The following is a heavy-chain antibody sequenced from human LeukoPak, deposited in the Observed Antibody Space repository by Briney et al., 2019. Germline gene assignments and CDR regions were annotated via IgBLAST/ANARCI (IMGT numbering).Heavy chain of an antibody. V-gene: IGHV3-73*01. Sequence: PGGSLRLSCAASGFTFSGSAMHWVRQASGKGLEWVGRIRSKANSYATAYAASAKGRFTISRDDSKNTAYLQMNSLKTEDTAVYYCRGEHYYYYYYMDVWGKGTTVTVSS. CDR3: RGEHYYYYYYMDV. CDR2: IRSKANSYAT. CDR1: GFTFSGSA. J-gene: IGHJ6*03. D-gene: IGHD1-1*01.